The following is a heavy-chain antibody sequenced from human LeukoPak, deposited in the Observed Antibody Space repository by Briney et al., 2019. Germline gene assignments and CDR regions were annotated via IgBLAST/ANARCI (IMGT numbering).Heavy chain of an antibody. CDR2: MSSESTAI. Sequence: GGSLRLSCSASGFSLRKYEMNWVRQAPGKGLEWISYMSSESTAIYYSDSVEGRFTMSRDNAKNSVHLQMTSLRADDTALYFCAREPAGLFFDPNGYPDLWGQGVLVTVSS. CDR1: GFSLRKYE. D-gene: IGHD5-18*01. J-gene: IGHJ5*02. CDR3: AREPAGLFFDPNGYPDL. V-gene: IGHV3-48*03.